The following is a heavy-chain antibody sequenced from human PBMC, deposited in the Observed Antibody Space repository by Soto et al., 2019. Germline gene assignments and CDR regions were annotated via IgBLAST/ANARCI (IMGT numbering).Heavy chain of an antibody. Sequence: ASVKVSCKASGYTFTGYYMHWGRQAPGQGLEWMGWINPNSGGTNYAQKFQGWVTMTRDTSISTAYMELSRLRSDDTAVYYCARDGLCSGGSCYSPDTAMVHNYYYGMDVWGQGTTVTAP. CDR1: GYTFTGYY. D-gene: IGHD2-15*01. V-gene: IGHV1-2*04. CDR2: INPNSGGT. J-gene: IGHJ6*02. CDR3: ARDGLCSGGSCYSPDTAMVHNYYYGMDV.